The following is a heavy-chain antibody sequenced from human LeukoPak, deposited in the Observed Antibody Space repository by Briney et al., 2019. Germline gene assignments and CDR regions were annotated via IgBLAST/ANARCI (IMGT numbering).Heavy chain of an antibody. J-gene: IGHJ3*02. D-gene: IGHD6-19*01. CDR3: AKIAVAFHDAFDI. CDR1: GYTFTGYY. Sequence: ASVKVSCKASGYTFTGYYMHWVRQAPGQGLEWMGWINPNSGGTNYAQKFQGRVTMTRDTSISTAYMELSRLRSDDTAVYYCAKIAVAFHDAFDIWGQGTMVTVSS. CDR2: INPNSGGT. V-gene: IGHV1-2*02.